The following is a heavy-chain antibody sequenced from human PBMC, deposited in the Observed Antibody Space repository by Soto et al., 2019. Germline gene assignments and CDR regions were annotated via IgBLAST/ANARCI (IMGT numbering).Heavy chain of an antibody. D-gene: IGHD3-22*01. Sequence: QVQLVQSGAEVKKPGSSVKVSCKASGGTFSTYAITWVRQAPGQGLEWMGGIIPIFGTAHYAQKFQGRVTITADESTSTAYMELSSLRSEDTAVCYCARALEEYYYDSSGYYSAYWGQGTLVTVST. V-gene: IGHV1-69*12. J-gene: IGHJ4*02. CDR1: GGTFSTYA. CDR3: ARALEEYYYDSSGYYSAY. CDR2: IIPIFGTA.